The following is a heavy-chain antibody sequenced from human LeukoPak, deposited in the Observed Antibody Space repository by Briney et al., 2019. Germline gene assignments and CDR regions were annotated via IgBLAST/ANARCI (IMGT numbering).Heavy chain of an antibody. J-gene: IGHJ4*02. Sequence: GESLKISCKGSGYSFTSYWIGWVRQMPGKGLEWMGIIYPGDSDTRYSPSFQGQVTISADKSISTAYLQWSSLKASDTAMYYCARSGYSYGSLGDYFDYWGQGTLVTVSS. CDR1: GYSFTSYW. D-gene: IGHD5-18*01. CDR2: IYPGDSDT. V-gene: IGHV5-51*01. CDR3: ARSGYSYGSLGDYFDY.